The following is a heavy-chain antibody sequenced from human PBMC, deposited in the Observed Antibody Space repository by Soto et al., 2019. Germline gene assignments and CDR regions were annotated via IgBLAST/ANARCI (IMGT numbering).Heavy chain of an antibody. CDR3: ARVAY. V-gene: IGHV3-21*06. Sequence: EVQLVESGGGLVKPGGSLRLYCVASGFTFSRYSINRIRQAPGKGLEWVSSISSGGNTKSYANSVKGRFTISRDNAKNSLYLEMSSLRPEYTAVYYCARVAYWGQGTLVTVSS. CDR1: GFTFSRYS. J-gene: IGHJ4*02. CDR2: ISSGGNTK.